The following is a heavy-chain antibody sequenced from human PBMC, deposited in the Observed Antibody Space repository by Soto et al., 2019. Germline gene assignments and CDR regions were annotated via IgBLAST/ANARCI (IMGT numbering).Heavy chain of an antibody. D-gene: IGHD3-3*01. CDR1: GFTFSSYV. Sequence: EVQLLESGGGLVQPGGSLRLSCAASGFTFSSYVMSWVRQAPGKGLEWVSGISGSGGSTYYADSVKGRFTISRDNSKNPLYLPMNRLRAGGTAVYYCAKVPYHFWSGYLPPLYFDYWGQGTLVTVSS. J-gene: IGHJ4*02. CDR3: AKVPYHFWSGYLPPLYFDY. CDR2: ISGSGGST. V-gene: IGHV3-23*01.